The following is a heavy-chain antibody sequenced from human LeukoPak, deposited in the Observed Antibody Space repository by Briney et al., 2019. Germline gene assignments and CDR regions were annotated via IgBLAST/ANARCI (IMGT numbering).Heavy chain of an antibody. Sequence: PGGSLRPSCAASGFSFTNYWMSWVRQAPGKGLEWVANVKEDGTTKQYVDSVKGRFTISRDNAKNSLYLQMDSLRAEDTAVYYCVSQAMVPHWGQGALVSVSS. V-gene: IGHV3-7*01. CDR2: VKEDGTTK. CDR3: VSQAMVPH. J-gene: IGHJ4*02. CDR1: GFSFTNYW. D-gene: IGHD3-10*01.